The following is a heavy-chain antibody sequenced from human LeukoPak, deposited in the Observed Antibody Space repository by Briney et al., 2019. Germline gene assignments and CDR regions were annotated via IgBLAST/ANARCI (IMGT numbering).Heavy chain of an antibody. CDR1: GYTFTSYG. D-gene: IGHD1/OR15-1a*01. Sequence: ASVKVSCKASGYTFTSYGISWVRQAPGQGLEWMGWISAYNGNTIYAQKLQGRVTMTEDTSTDTAYMELSSQRSEDTAVYYCATTLVVAYDAFDIWGQGTMVTVSS. V-gene: IGHV1-18*01. J-gene: IGHJ3*02. CDR3: ATTLVVAYDAFDI. CDR2: ISAYNGNT.